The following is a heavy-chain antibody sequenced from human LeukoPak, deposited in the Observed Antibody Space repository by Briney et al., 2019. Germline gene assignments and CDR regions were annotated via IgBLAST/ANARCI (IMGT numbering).Heavy chain of an antibody. D-gene: IGHD3-22*01. V-gene: IGHV1-58*02. CDR1: GFTFTSSA. CDR2: IVVGSGST. CDR3: AAADNYYVSSRYPLYAFDI. Sequence: SVKVSCKASGFTFTSSAMQWVRQARGQRLEWIGCIVVGSGSTNYAQKFQERVTITRDMSTSTAYMELSNLRFEDTAVYYCAAADNYYVSSRYPLYAFDIWGQGTMVTVSS. J-gene: IGHJ3*02.